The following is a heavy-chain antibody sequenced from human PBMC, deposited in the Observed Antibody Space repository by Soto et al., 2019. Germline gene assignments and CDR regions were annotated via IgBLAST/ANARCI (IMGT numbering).Heavy chain of an antibody. D-gene: IGHD2-21*02. J-gene: IGHJ5*02. CDR2: IIPIFGTA. CDR3: ARDKGIGVVTATNWFDP. Sequence: QVQLVQSGAEVKKPGSSVKVSCKASGGTFSSYAISWVRQAPGQGLEWMGGIIPIFGTANYAQKFQGRVTVTADNSTSTAHMELSSLRSEDTDVYYCARDKGIGVVTATNWFDPWGQGTLVTVSS. CDR1: GGTFSSYA. V-gene: IGHV1-69*06.